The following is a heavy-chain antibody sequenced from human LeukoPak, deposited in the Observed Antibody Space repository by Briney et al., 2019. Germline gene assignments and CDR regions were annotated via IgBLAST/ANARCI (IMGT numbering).Heavy chain of an antibody. CDR1: GGSISSYY. CDR3: ARQLERRYYYYMDV. J-gene: IGHJ6*03. V-gene: IGHV4-59*01. Sequence: PSETLSLTCTVSGGSISSYYWSWIRQPPGKGLEWIGYIYYSGSTNYNPSLKSRVTISVDTSKNQFSLKLSSVTAADTAVYYCARQLERRYYYYMDVWGKGTTVTVSS. CDR2: IYYSGST. D-gene: IGHD1-1*01.